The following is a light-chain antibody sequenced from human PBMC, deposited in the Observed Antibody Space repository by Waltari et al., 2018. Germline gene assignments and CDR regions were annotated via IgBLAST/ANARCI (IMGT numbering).Light chain of an antibody. V-gene: IGLV1-44*01. Sequence: QSVLTQPPSASGAPGQRVTISCSGSRSTIGITTVNLYVQVHQTTPKLLIFNDNERPSGVPDRFSGSKSGTSASLAISGLQSDDEGSYYCASWDESLSASVFGGGTKLTVL. CDR3: ASWDESLSASV. CDR2: NDN. J-gene: IGLJ3*02. CDR1: RSTIGITT.